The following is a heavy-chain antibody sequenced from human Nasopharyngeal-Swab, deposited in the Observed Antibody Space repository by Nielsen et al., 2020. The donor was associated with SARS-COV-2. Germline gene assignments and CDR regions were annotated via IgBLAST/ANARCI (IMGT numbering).Heavy chain of an antibody. V-gene: IGHV4-34*01. Sequence: WIRQPPGKGLEWIGEINHSGSTNYSPSLKSRVTISVDTSKNQFSLKLSSVTAADTAVYYCARGLRWVAVVRWELLSGFDYWGQGTLVTVSS. CDR2: INHSGST. D-gene: IGHD1-26*01. J-gene: IGHJ4*02. CDR3: ARGLRWVAVVRWELLSGFDY.